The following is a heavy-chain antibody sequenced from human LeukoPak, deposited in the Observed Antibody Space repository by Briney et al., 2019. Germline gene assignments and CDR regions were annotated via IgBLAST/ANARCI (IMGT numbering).Heavy chain of an antibody. Sequence: GGSLRLSCAASGFTFSSYEMNWVRQAPGKGLGWVSYISSSGSTIYYADSVKGRFTISRDNAKNSLYLQMNSLRAEDTAVYYCATQYSSDSFDYWGQGTLVTVSS. CDR2: ISSSGSTI. CDR3: ATQYSSDSFDY. D-gene: IGHD6-19*01. J-gene: IGHJ4*02. CDR1: GFTFSSYE. V-gene: IGHV3-48*03.